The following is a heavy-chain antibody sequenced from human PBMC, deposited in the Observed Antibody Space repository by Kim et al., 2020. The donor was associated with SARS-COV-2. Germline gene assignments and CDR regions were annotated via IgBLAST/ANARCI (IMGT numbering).Heavy chain of an antibody. CDR3: AAATGGIAAAGFPGGDFDY. D-gene: IGHD6-13*01. CDR1: GFTFSSYD. CDR2: IGTAGDT. Sequence: GGSLRLSCAASGFTFSSYDMHWVRQATGKGLEWVSAIGTAGDTYYPGSVKGRFTISRENAKNSLYLQMNSLRAGDTAVYYCAAATGGIAAAGFPGGDFDYWGQGTLVTVSS. J-gene: IGHJ4*02. V-gene: IGHV3-13*04.